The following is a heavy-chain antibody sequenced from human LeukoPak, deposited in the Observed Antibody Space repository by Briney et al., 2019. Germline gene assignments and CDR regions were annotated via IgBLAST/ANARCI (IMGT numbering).Heavy chain of an antibody. V-gene: IGHV4-39*07. J-gene: IGHJ6*03. CDR3: ARVDTAMVGYYYYYYMDV. CDR2: IYYTGSP. D-gene: IGHD5-18*01. CDR1: GGSISSSSYY. Sequence: SETLSLTCAVSGGSISSSSYYWGWIRQPPGQGLEWIGSIYYTGSPYYNPSLKSRVTISVDTSKNQFSLKLSPVTAADTAVYYCARVDTAMVGYYYYYYMDVWGKGTTVTVSS.